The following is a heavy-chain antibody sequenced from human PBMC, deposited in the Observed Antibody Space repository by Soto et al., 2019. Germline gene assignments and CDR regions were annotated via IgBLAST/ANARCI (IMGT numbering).Heavy chain of an antibody. CDR1: GGSISSGGYY. V-gene: IGHV4-31*03. CDR3: ARGRSGPGMITFGGVIVRGPWFDP. Sequence: SETLSLTCTVSGGSISSGGYYWSWIRQHPGKGLEWIGYIYYSGSTYYNPSLKSRVTITVDTSKNQFSLKLSSVTAAETAVYYCARGRSGPGMITFGGVIVRGPWFDPWGQGTLVTVSS. J-gene: IGHJ5*02. D-gene: IGHD3-16*02. CDR2: IYYSGST.